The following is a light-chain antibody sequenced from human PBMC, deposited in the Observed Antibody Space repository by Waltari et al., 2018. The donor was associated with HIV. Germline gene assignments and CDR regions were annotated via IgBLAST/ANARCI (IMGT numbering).Light chain of an antibody. V-gene: IGLV1-47*01. CDR3: AAWDDSLSGFYV. J-gene: IGLJ1*01. Sequence: HSVPPQPPSASATPGQRVTISCSASTCNIGSNYVYWYQHVPGAAPRLLIYRNDQRPSGVPDRFSGSKPGNSASLAISVLRSEDEADYYCAAWDDSLSGFYVLGTGTKVTVL. CDR2: RND. CDR1: TCNIGSNY.